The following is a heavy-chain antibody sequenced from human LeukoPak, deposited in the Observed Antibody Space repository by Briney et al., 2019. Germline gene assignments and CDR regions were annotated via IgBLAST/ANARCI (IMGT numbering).Heavy chain of an antibody. CDR3: AREIVATITGAFDY. V-gene: IGHV1-46*01. CDR2: INPSGGTT. CDR1: GYTFTSYY. D-gene: IGHD5-12*01. J-gene: IGHJ4*02. Sequence: ASVWVSCKASGYTFTSYYMHWVRQAPGQGLEWMEIINPSGGTTSYAQKFQGRVTMTRATSTSTVYMELSSLRSEDTAVYYCAREIVATITGAFDYWGQGTLVTVSS.